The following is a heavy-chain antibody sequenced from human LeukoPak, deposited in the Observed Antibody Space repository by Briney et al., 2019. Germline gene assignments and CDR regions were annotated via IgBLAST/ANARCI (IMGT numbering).Heavy chain of an antibody. D-gene: IGHD2-2*01. CDR3: ARGDPYFSSTSCSKTYYYYYYMDV. V-gene: IGHV1-69*05. Sequence: GSSVKVSCKASGGTFSSYAISWVRQAPGQGLEWMGGIIPIFGTANYAQKFQGRVTITTDESTSTAYMELSSLRSEDTAVYYCARGDPYFSSTSCSKTYYYYYYMDVGGKGTTVTVS. J-gene: IGHJ6*03. CDR1: GGTFSSYA. CDR2: IIPIFGTA.